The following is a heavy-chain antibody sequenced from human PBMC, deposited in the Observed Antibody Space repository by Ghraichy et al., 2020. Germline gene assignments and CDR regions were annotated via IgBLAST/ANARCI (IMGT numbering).Heavy chain of an antibody. V-gene: IGHV1-24*01. CDR3: AMAVVPAGGHWFDP. CDR1: GYTLTELS. CDR2: FDPEDGET. J-gene: IGHJ5*02. D-gene: IGHD2-2*01. Sequence: ASVKVSCKVSGYTLTELSMHWVRQAPGKGLEWMGGFDPEDGETIYAQKFQGRVTMTEDTSTDTAYMALSSLRSEDTAVYYCAMAVVPAGGHWFDPWGQGTLVTVSS.